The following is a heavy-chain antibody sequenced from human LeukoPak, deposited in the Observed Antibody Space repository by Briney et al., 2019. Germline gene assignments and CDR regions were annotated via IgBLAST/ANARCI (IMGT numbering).Heavy chain of an antibody. V-gene: IGHV4-39*06. CDR3: GRDRRATYYYDSSGYYSDF. Sequence: PSETLSLTCSVYCGSISSSSYYWGWIRQPPGKGLQWIGSIYYSGSTYYNPSLKSRVTISVDTSKNQFPLKLSSVTAADTAVYYCGRDRRATYYYDSSGYYSDFWGLGTLVTVSS. J-gene: IGHJ4*02. CDR2: IYYSGST. CDR1: CGSISSSSYY. D-gene: IGHD3-22*01.